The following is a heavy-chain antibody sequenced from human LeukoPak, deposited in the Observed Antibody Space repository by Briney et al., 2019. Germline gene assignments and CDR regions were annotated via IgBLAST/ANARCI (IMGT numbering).Heavy chain of an antibody. V-gene: IGHV4-39*01. CDR1: GGSISSNSYY. Sequence: PSETPSLTCTVSGGSISSNSYYWGWIRQPPGKGLEWIGSIYYGGSTYYNPSLKSRVTMSVDTSKNQYSLKLSSVPAADTAVYYCARHGDPNFFDPWGQGTLVTVSS. CDR3: ARHGDPNFFDP. D-gene: IGHD2-21*01. CDR2: IYYGGST. J-gene: IGHJ5*02.